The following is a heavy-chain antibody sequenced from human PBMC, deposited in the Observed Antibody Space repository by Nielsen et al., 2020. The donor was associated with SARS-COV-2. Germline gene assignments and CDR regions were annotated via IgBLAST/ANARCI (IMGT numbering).Heavy chain of an antibody. J-gene: IGHJ6*02. D-gene: IGHD1-7*01. CDR1: GFTFTSSA. CDR3: GRGGWNYPLNGMDV. V-gene: IGHV1-58*02. CDR2: IVVGSGNT. Sequence: SVKVSCKASGFTFTSSAMQWVRQARGQRLEWIGWIVVGSGNTNYAQKFQERVTITRDMSTSTAYMELSSLRAEDTAVYYCGRGGWNYPLNGMDVWGQGTTVTVSS.